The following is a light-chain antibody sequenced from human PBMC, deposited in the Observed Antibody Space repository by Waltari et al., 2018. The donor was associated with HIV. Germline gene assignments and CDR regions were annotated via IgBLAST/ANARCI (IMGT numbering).Light chain of an antibody. J-gene: IGKJ1*01. Sequence: ENVLTQSPATLSLSPGERATLSCRASQSVSSSYFAWYQQKPRQAPRLLIYGASSSAGGIPERCGSSGSGTDSTRTSSRLEPEDVAVYYWQQYGSPKTFGQGTKVEIK. CDR3: QQYGSPKT. CDR2: GAS. V-gene: IGKV3-20*01. CDR1: QSVSSSY.